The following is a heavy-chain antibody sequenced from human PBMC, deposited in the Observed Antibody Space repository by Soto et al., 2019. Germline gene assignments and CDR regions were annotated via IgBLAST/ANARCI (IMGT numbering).Heavy chain of an antibody. CDR2: ISGSGTTV. D-gene: IGHD3-3*01. V-gene: IGHV3-48*03. CDR3: AREVTVFGVIIPTPMDV. Sequence: EVQLVESGGGLVQPGGSLRLSCAVSGFTFSGYEMNWVRQAPGKGLEWVSYISGSGTTVYYADSVKGRFTISRDNAKDSLYLQMNSLRAEDTAVYYCAREVTVFGVIIPTPMDVWGQGTTVTVSS. CDR1: GFTFSGYE. J-gene: IGHJ6*02.